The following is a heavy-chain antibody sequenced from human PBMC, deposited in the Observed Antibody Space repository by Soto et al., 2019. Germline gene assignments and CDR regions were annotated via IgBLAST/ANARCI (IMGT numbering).Heavy chain of an antibody. V-gene: IGHV4-30-4*01. CDR1: GGSISSGDYY. Sequence: SETLSLTCTVSGGSISSGDYYWSWIRQPPGKGLEWIGYIYYSGSTYYNPSLKSRVTISVDTSKNQFSLKLSPVTAADTAVYYCARAPDTYYDILTGYLNYYYYGMDVWGQGTTVTVSS. D-gene: IGHD3-9*01. CDR2: IYYSGST. CDR3: ARAPDTYYDILTGYLNYYYYGMDV. J-gene: IGHJ6*02.